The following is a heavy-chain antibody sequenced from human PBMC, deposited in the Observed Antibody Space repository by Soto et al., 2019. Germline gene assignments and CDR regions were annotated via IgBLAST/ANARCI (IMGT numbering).Heavy chain of an antibody. D-gene: IGHD3-16*02. J-gene: IGHJ6*02. CDR3: AKGGIMITFGGVIAPPGYYYYYGMDV. V-gene: IGHV3-30*18. Sequence: QVQLVESGGGVVQPGRSLRLSCAASGFTFSSYGMHWVRQAPGKGLEWVAVISYDGSNKYYADSVKGRFTISRDNSKNTLYLQMNSLRAEDTAVYYCAKGGIMITFGGVIAPPGYYYYYGMDVWGQGTTVTVSS. CDR1: GFTFSSYG. CDR2: ISYDGSNK.